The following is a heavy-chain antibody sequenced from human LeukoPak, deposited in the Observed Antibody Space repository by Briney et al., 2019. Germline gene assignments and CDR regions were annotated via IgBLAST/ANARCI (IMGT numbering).Heavy chain of an antibody. CDR3: ARASGCSGGSCYSYLDP. J-gene: IGHJ5*02. CDR1: GYSFTSYW. Sequence: GESLKISCKGSGYSFTSYWIGWVRRMPGKGLEWMGIIYPGDSDTRYSPSFQGQVTISADKSISTAYLQWSSLKASDTAMYYCARASGCSGGSCYSYLDPWGQGTLVTVSS. D-gene: IGHD2-15*01. CDR2: IYPGDSDT. V-gene: IGHV5-51*01.